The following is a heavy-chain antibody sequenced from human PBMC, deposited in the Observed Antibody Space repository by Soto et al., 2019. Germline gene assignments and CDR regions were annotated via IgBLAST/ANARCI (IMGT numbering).Heavy chain of an antibody. CDR2: INAGNGNT. CDR3: ARKRNDYGDDWWFDP. D-gene: IGHD4-17*01. Sequence: ASVKVSCKASGYTFTSYAMHWVRQAPGQRLEWMGWINAGNGNTKYSQKLQGRVTMTTDTSTSTAKIEMRSLRSDDTAVYYCARKRNDYGDDWWFDPWGQGTLVTVSS. CDR1: GYTFTSYA. V-gene: IGHV1-3*01. J-gene: IGHJ5*02.